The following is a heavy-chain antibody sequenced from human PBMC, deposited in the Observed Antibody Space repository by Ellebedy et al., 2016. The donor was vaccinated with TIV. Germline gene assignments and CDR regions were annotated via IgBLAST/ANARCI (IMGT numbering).Heavy chain of an antibody. Sequence: ASVKVSCKVSGYNFTRYYLYWVRQAPGQGLDWMGIINPTSGDSNYAQKFQGRVTMTRDTSTSTVYMELSSLRSEDTAVYYCARGDNYYYDSSGYYYSHWGQGTLVTVSS. CDR2: INPTSGDS. V-gene: IGHV1-46*01. D-gene: IGHD3-22*01. CDR3: ARGDNYYYDSSGYYYSH. J-gene: IGHJ4*02. CDR1: GYNFTRYY.